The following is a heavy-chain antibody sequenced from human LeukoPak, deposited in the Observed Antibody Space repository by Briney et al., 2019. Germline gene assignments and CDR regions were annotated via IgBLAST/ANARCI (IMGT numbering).Heavy chain of an antibody. D-gene: IGHD4-11*01. CDR1: SGSISTSNYY. V-gene: IGHV4-39*07. CDR3: AKTRPAGTTGRQIDY. CDR2: IFYSGST. J-gene: IGHJ4*02. Sequence: PSETLSLTCTVSSGSISTSNYYWGWVRQPPGKALEWIGNIFYSGSTYYSPSLKSRVTISLDTSRNQFSLKLNSVTAADTAVYYCAKTRPAGTTGRQIDYWGQGTLVTVSS.